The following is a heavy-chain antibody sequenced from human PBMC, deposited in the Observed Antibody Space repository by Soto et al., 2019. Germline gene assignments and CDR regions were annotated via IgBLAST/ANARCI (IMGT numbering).Heavy chain of an antibody. CDR1: GGSISSYY. CDR3: AMGVLMVYTTVWFDP. V-gene: IGHV4-59*08. J-gene: IGHJ5*02. CDR2: IYYSGST. Sequence: QVQLQESGPGLVKPSETLSLTCTVSGGSISSYYWSWIRQPPGKGLEWIGYIYYSGSTNYNPSLKSRVTISVDTSKNQFSLKLSSVTAADTAVYYCAMGVLMVYTTVWFDPWGQGTLVTVSS. D-gene: IGHD2-8*01.